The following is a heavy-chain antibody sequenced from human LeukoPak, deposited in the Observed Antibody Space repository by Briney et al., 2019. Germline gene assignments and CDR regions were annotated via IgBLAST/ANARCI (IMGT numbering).Heavy chain of an antibody. J-gene: IGHJ3*02. D-gene: IGHD3-22*01. CDR2: MNPNSGNT. V-gene: IGHV1-8*03. CDR3: ARGLSPYYYDSSGYYYVSHDAFDI. Sequence: ASVKVSCKASGYTFTSYYMHWVRQATGQGLEWMGWMNPNSGNTGYAQKFQGRVTITRNTSISTAYMELSSLRSEDTAVYYCARGLSPYYYDSSGYYYVSHDAFDIWGQGTMVTVSS. CDR1: GYTFTSYY.